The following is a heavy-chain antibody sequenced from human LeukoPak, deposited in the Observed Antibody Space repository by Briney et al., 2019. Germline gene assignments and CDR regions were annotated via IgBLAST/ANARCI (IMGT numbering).Heavy chain of an antibody. Sequence: GESLKISCKGSGYSFTSYWIGWVRQMPGKGLGWMGIIYPGDSDTRYSPSFQGQVTISADKSISTAYLQWSSLKASDTAMYYCARPPRYYYDSSGYYYRDYWGQGTLVTVSS. CDR1: GYSFTSYW. J-gene: IGHJ4*02. CDR3: ARPPRYYYDSSGYYYRDY. CDR2: IYPGDSDT. V-gene: IGHV5-51*01. D-gene: IGHD3-22*01.